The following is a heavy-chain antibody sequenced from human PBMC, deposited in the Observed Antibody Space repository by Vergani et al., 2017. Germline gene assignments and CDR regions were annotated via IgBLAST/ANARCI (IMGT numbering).Heavy chain of an antibody. V-gene: IGHV3-48*03. CDR2: ISSSGSTI. Sequence: EVQLVESGGGLVQPGGSLRLSCAASGFTFSSYEMNWVRQAPGKGLEWVSYISSSGSTIYYADSVKGRFTISRDNAKNSLYLQMNSLRAEDTAVYYCAREVAAAGLPHYYYGMDVWGQXP. CDR1: GFTFSSYE. J-gene: IGHJ6*02. D-gene: IGHD6-13*01. CDR3: AREVAAAGLPHYYYGMDV.